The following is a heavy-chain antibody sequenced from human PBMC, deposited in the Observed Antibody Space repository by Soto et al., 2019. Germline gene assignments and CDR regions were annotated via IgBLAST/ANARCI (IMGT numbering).Heavy chain of an antibody. CDR3: ATINSYYYYMDV. J-gene: IGHJ6*03. CDR2: IIPILDVA. Sequence: VASVKVSCKASGGTFSSYTISWVRQAPGQGLEWMGRIIPILDVANYAQKSQGRVTITADKSTSTAYLELSSLRSEDTAVYYCATINSYYYYMDVWGKGTTVTVSS. V-gene: IGHV1-69*02. CDR1: GGTFSSYT.